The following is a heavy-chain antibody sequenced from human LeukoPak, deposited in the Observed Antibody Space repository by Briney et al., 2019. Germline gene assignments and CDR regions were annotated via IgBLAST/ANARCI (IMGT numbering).Heavy chain of an antibody. Sequence: ASVKVSCKASGYTFTSYYMHWVRQAPGQGLEWMGIINPSGGSRSYAQKFQGRVTMTRDTSTGTVYMELSGLRNEDTAVYHCARGGSYSNDAFDIWGQGTMVTVSS. CDR2: INPSGGSR. CDR3: ARGGSYSNDAFDI. CDR1: GYTFTSYY. D-gene: IGHD1-26*01. V-gene: IGHV1-46*01. J-gene: IGHJ3*02.